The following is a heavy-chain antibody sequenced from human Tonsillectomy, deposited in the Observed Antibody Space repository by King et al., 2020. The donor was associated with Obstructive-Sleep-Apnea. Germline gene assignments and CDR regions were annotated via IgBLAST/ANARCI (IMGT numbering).Heavy chain of an antibody. J-gene: IGHJ6*02. Sequence: ITLKESGPTLVKPTQTLTLTCTVSGFSLNTSGVAVGWIRQPPGKALDWLALIYWDNDKRYSPSLKSRLTITKDTSKNQVVLTMTNVDPVDTATYYCAHTGFNYYYYGMDVWGQGTTVTVSS. V-gene: IGHV2-5*02. CDR3: AHTGFNYYYYGMDV. CDR1: GFSLNTSGVA. CDR2: IYWDNDK. D-gene: IGHD7-27*01.